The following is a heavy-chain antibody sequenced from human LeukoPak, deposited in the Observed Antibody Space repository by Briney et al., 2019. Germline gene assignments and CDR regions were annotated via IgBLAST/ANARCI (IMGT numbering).Heavy chain of an antibody. V-gene: IGHV3-48*01. CDR1: GFTFSSYS. D-gene: IGHD4-17*01. CDR2: ISSSSSTI. CDR3: ARDRSNGDYAFDY. Sequence: PGGSLRLSCAASGFTFSSYSMNWVRQAPGKGLEWVSYISSSSSTIYYADSVKGRFTISRDNAKNSLYLQMNSLRAEDTAVYYCARDRSNGDYAFDYWGQGALVTVSS. J-gene: IGHJ4*02.